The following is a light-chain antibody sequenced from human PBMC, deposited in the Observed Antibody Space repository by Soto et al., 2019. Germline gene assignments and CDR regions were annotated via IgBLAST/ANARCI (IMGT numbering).Light chain of an antibody. CDR3: NSYTSSAARV. J-gene: IGLJ1*01. V-gene: IGLV2-14*01. Sequence: QSVLTQPASVSGSLGQSITISCTGTSSDVGGHNFVSWYQQHPGKAPKVIIFEVSNRPSGVSNRFSGSKSGNTASLTLSGLQAEDEADYYCNSYTSSAARVFGTGTQLTVL. CDR2: EVS. CDR1: SSDVGGHNF.